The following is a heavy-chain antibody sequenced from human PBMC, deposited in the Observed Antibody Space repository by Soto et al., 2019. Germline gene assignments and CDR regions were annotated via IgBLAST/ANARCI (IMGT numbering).Heavy chain of an antibody. CDR1: GGTFSTSA. CDR2: IIPIFRTP. V-gene: IGHV1-69*12. Sequence: QVQLEQSGAEVKQPGSSVRVSCKASGGTFSTSAISWVRQAPGQGLEWMGGIIPIFRTPDYAQKFQGRVTVSADESTSTAYMELNGLRSDDTAVYYCARDKARLQLGGNYYYILDVWGQGTTVTVSS. J-gene: IGHJ6*02. D-gene: IGHD5-12*01. CDR3: ARDKARLQLGGNYYYILDV.